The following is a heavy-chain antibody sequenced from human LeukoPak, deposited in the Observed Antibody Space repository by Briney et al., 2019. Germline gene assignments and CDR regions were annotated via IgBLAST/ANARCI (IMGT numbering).Heavy chain of an antibody. Sequence: GGSLRLSCAASGFTFSDYNMNWVRPAPGKGLEWVSYITNSGTTIHYADSVKGRFTISRDNAKNPLYLQMNSLRAEDTAVYYCVRSIGLTGGGVDVWGQGTTVTVSS. D-gene: IGHD3-9*01. CDR1: GFTFSDYN. J-gene: IGHJ6*02. CDR3: VRSIGLTGGGVDV. V-gene: IGHV3-11*01. CDR2: ITNSGTTI.